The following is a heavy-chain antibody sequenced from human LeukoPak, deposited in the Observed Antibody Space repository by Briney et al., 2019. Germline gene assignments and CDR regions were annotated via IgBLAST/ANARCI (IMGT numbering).Heavy chain of an antibody. CDR1: GFSDSTIF. J-gene: IGHJ4*02. CDR3: ARERGRD. D-gene: IGHD1-1*01. V-gene: IGHV3-53*01. CDR2: IHIDVTT. Sequence: GGSLRLSCEASGFSDSTIFMGWVRQAPGKGLEWVSIIHIDVTTHYADSVKGRFTISRDNFKNTLYLQMNRLRVEDTAVYYCARERGRDWGQGTLVTVSS.